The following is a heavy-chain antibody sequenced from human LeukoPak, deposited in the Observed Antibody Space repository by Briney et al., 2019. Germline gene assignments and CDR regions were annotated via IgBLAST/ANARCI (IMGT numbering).Heavy chain of an antibody. CDR2: ISSSGSTI. CDR1: GFTFSSYE. D-gene: IGHD2-15*01. V-gene: IGHV3-48*03. J-gene: IGHJ6*03. Sequence: GGSLRLSCAASGFTFSSYEMNWVRQAPGKGLEWVSYISSSGSTIYYADSVKGRFTISRDNGKNSLYLQMNSLTAEDTGVYFCARGGSCSGATCYSPLYYYFYYMDVWGKGTTVTISS. CDR3: ARGGSCSGATCYSPLYYYFYYMDV.